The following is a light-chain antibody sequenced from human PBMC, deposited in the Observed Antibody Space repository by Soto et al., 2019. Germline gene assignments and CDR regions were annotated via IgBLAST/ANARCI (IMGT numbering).Light chain of an antibody. CDR1: QSVSSNF. J-gene: IGKJ4*01. CDR2: GAS. CDR3: QQYGSSPLT. Sequence: EIVLSQSPGTLSLSPGEGATLSCRASQSVSSNFLAWYQRKPGQAPRLLMYGASSRATGIPDRFSGSGSGTDFTLTISRLEPEDFVVYYCQQYGSSPLTFGGGTKVEIK. V-gene: IGKV3-20*01.